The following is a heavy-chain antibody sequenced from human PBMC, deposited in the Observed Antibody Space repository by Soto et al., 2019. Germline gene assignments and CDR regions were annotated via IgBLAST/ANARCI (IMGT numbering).Heavy chain of an antibody. J-gene: IGHJ6*03. CDR3: ARRARPDFYYMDV. Sequence: GGSLRLSCEASGFSLDDYGMTWVRQAPGKGLEWVSSIDWTGDNTGYADSVKGRFIISRDNAKNSLFLQMNSLRAEDTAFYYWARRARPDFYYMDVWGKGTTVTVSS. CDR1: GFSLDDYG. D-gene: IGHD6-6*01. V-gene: IGHV3-20*04. CDR2: IDWTGDNT.